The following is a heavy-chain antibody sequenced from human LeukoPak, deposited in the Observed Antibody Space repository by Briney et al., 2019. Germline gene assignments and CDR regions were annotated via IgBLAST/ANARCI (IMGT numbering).Heavy chain of an antibody. Sequence: PSETLSLTCTVSGGSISSGGYYWSWIRQHPGKGLEWIGYIYYSGSTYYNPSLKSRVTISVDTSKNQFSLKLSSVTAADTVVYYCARTPITMVRGVIIFDYWGQGTLVTVSS. J-gene: IGHJ4*02. V-gene: IGHV4-31*03. CDR2: IYYSGST. D-gene: IGHD3-10*01. CDR3: ARTPITMVRGVIIFDY. CDR1: GGSISSGGYY.